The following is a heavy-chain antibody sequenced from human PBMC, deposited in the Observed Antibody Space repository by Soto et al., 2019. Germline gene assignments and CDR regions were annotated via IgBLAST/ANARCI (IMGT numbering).Heavy chain of an antibody. J-gene: IGHJ4*02. CDR3: TKEYIVGTTWGYFES. V-gene: IGHV3-30*18. Sequence: QVQLVQSGGGVVQPGRSLRLSCVASGFIFSTYGMHWVRQVPGKGLEWVAHISYDGSNEYYADYVKGRFTVSRDNAKNTLDLQMNGLKTEDTALYYCTKEYIVGTTWGYFESWGQGALVIVSS. D-gene: IGHD1-1*01. CDR1: GFIFSTYG. CDR2: ISYDGSNE.